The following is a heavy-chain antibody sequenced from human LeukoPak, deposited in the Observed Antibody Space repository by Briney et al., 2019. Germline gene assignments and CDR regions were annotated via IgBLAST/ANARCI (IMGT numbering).Heavy chain of an antibody. CDR1: GFTFSSYW. J-gene: IGHJ4*02. D-gene: IGHD2-2*01. V-gene: IGHV3-7*01. Sequence: GSLRLSCAASGFTFSSYWMSWVRQAPGKGLEWVANIKQDGSEKYYVDSVKGRFTISRDNAKNSLYLQMNSLRAGDTAVYYCARGGYCSSTSCTYYFDYWGQGTLVTVSS. CDR2: IKQDGSEK. CDR3: ARGGYCSSTSCTYYFDY.